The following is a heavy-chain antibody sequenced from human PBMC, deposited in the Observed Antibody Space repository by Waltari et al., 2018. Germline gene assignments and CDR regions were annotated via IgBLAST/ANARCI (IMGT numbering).Heavy chain of an antibody. D-gene: IGHD7-27*01. Sequence: QVQLVQSGDEVTKPGASVKVSCKASGYTFTGYYMHWVRQAPGQGLEWMGRINPNSGGTNYAQKFQGRVTITRDTSISTAYMELSRLRSDDTAVYYCARAPNWGFSDAFDIWGQGTMVTVSS. CDR3: ARAPNWGFSDAFDI. CDR1: GYTFTGYY. J-gene: IGHJ3*02. CDR2: INPNSGGT. V-gene: IGHV1-2*06.